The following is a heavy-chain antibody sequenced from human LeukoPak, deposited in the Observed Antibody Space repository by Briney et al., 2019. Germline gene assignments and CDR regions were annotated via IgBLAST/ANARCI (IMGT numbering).Heavy chain of an antibody. V-gene: IGHV3-15*01. Sequence: GGSLRLSCAGSGFTFSSAWLSWVRQAPGKGPQWVGHVKSKIDGGTTDYATPVKGRFTISRDDSRNTLYLQMNSLRAEDTAVYYCARVGPWVNPDYYYYYMDVWGKGTTVTVSS. CDR2: VKSKIDGGTT. CDR3: ARVGPWVNPDYYYYYMDV. CDR1: GFTFSSAW. J-gene: IGHJ6*03. D-gene: IGHD1-14*01.